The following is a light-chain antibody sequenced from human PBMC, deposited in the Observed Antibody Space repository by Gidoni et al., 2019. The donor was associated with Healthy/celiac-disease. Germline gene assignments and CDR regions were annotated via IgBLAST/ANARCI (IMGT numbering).Light chain of an antibody. J-gene: IGKJ5*01. CDR2: DAS. CDR3: QQRSNWPPIT. Sequence: EIVLTQSPATLSLSLGERATLYCRASQSVSSYLAWYRQKPCQAPRLLIYDASNRATGIPARFSGSGSGTDFTLTISSLEPEDFAVYYCQQRSNWPPITFGQGTRLEIK. V-gene: IGKV3-11*01. CDR1: QSVSSY.